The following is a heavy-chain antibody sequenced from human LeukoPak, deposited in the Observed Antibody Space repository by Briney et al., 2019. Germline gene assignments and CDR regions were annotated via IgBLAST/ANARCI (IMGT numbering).Heavy chain of an antibody. Sequence: PGGSLRLSCAASGFTFSSYGMHWVRQAPDKGLEWVAVISYDGSNKYYADSVKGRFTISRDNSKNTLYLQMNSLRAEDTAVYYCAKAYYYDSSGYYYGQYFHRWGQGTLVTVSS. D-gene: IGHD3-22*01. J-gene: IGHJ1*01. CDR2: ISYDGSNK. CDR1: GFTFSSYG. V-gene: IGHV3-30*18. CDR3: AKAYYYDSSGYYYGQYFHR.